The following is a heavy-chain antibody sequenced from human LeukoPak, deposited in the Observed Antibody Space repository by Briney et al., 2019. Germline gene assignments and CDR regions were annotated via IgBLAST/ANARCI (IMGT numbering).Heavy chain of an antibody. Sequence: SLRLSRVPSRFTFHHYSMHGLRQAPGEGLEWVLYLGANSAKSFPDSAKGRFPIPRHNANNPPSLQINSLRNGDTAVYYCAKEGYYGALDILGQGAMVAVSS. D-gene: IGHD3-10*01. J-gene: IGHJ3*02. CDR1: RFTFHHYS. CDR2: LGANSAK. V-gene: IGHV3-48*02. CDR3: AKEGYYGALDI.